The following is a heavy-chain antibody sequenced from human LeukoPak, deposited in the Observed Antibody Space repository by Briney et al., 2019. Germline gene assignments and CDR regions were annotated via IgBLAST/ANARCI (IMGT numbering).Heavy chain of an antibody. V-gene: IGHV3-23*01. D-gene: IGHD2-15*01. J-gene: IGHJ6*04. CDR3: AKREDIGVVVADWGMDV. CDR2: ISGSGGST. CDR1: GFTFSSYA. Sequence: GRSLRLSCAASGFTFSSYAMSWVRQAPGKGLEWVSAISGSGGSTYYADSVKGRFTISRDNSKNTLYLQMNSLRAEDTAVYYCAKREDIGVVVADWGMDVWGKGTTVTVSS.